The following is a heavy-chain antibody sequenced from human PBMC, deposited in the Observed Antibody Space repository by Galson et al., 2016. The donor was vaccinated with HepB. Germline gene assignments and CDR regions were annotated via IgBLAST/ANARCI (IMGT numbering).Heavy chain of an antibody. J-gene: IGHJ5*02. Sequence: SETLSLTCTVSGGSISSTSYYWDWIRQPPGKGLQWIGSIYYSGTTYYNPSLKSRVTMSVDTSKNQFSLKLSSLTAADTAVYYCARSYGSGNYYHYLWFDPWGQGTLVTVSS. CDR2: IYYSGTT. D-gene: IGHD3-10*01. CDR1: GGSISSTSYY. CDR3: ARSYGSGNYYHYLWFDP. V-gene: IGHV4-39*07.